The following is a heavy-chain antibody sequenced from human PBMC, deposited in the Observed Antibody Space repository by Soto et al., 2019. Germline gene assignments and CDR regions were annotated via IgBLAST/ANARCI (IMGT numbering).Heavy chain of an antibody. Sequence: QVQLQESGPGLVKPSQTLSLTCTVSGGSISSGDYYWSWIRQPPGKGLEWIGYIYYRGSTYYNPSLKGRVTRSIXPSKNRFSLKLSSVTAADTAVYYCARAQGSGFLVSWGQGTLVTVSS. V-gene: IGHV4-30-4*01. CDR2: IYYRGST. CDR1: GGSISSGDYY. J-gene: IGHJ4*02. D-gene: IGHD3-10*01. CDR3: ARAQGSGFLVS.